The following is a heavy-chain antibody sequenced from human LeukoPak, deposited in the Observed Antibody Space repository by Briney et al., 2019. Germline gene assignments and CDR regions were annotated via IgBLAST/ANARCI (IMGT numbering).Heavy chain of an antibody. Sequence: PGGSLRLSCAASGFSFSDYGMHWVRQAPGKGLEWVAFIRYDGTDKYYADSVKGRFTISRDNSNNTLFLQMNSLRVDDTAIYYCAKGDPAFDAFDNWGQGTMVTVSS. CDR2: IRYDGTDK. D-gene: IGHD2-2*01. V-gene: IGHV3-30*02. CDR1: GFSFSDYG. CDR3: AKGDPAFDAFDN. J-gene: IGHJ3*02.